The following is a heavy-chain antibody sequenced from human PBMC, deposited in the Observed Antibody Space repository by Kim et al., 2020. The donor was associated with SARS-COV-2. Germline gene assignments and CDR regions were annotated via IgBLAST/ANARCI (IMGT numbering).Heavy chain of an antibody. Sequence: GGSLRLSCAASGFTFSSYEMNWVRQAPGKVLEWVSYISSSGSTIYYADSVKGRFTITRDNAKNSLYLQMNTLRAEDTAVYYCARDPYSSSYNYYGMDVWGLGTTVTVSS. CDR2: ISSSGSTI. D-gene: IGHD6-13*01. J-gene: IGHJ6*02. V-gene: IGHV3-48*03. CDR1: GFTFSSYE. CDR3: ARDPYSSSYNYYGMDV.